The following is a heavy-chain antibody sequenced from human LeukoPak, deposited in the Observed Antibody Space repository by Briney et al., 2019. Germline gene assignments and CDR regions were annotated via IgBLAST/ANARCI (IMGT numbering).Heavy chain of an antibody. CDR2: FDPEEDRT. CDR1: GYPLTELS. D-gene: IGHD3-22*01. CDR3: AAMRPYFSDGRGYPIPPNWLDP. Sequence: ASVKVSCKVSGYPLTELSLHWVRQAPGKGLEWMGGFDPEEDRTVYAHKFRGRVTMTEDTSTDTAYMELSGLTSEDTAVYYCAAMRPYFSDGRGYPIPPNWLDPWGQGTLVTVSS. J-gene: IGHJ5*02. V-gene: IGHV1-24*01.